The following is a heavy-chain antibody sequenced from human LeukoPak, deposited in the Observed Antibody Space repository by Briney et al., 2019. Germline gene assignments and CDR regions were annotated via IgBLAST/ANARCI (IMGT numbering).Heavy chain of an antibody. CDR3: AVGVAAYYDAFDI. D-gene: IGHD2-15*01. J-gene: IGHJ3*02. Sequence: ASVKVSCKASGYTFTSYDINWVRQAIGQGLEWMGWMNPNSGNTGYAQKFQGRVTMTRNTSISTAYMELSSLRSEDTAVYYCAVGVAAYYDAFDIWGQGTMVTVSS. CDR1: GYTFTSYD. CDR2: MNPNSGNT. V-gene: IGHV1-8*01.